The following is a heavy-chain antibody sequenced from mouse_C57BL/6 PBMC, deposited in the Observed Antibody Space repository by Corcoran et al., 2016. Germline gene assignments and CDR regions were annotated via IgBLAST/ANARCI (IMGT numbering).Heavy chain of an antibody. CDR2: INPNNGGT. Sequence: EVQLQQSGPELVKPGASVKISCKASGYTFTDYYMNWVKQSHGKSLEWIGDINPNNGGTSYNQKFKGKVTLTVDKSSSTAYMELRSLTSEDSAVYYCARGGTTVVAKGEYYYAMDYWGQGTSVTVSS. D-gene: IGHD1-1*01. J-gene: IGHJ4*01. CDR3: ARGGTTVVAKGEYYYAMDY. CDR1: GYTFTDYY. V-gene: IGHV1-26*01.